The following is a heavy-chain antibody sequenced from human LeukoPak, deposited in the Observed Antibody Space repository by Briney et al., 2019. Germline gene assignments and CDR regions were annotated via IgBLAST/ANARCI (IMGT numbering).Heavy chain of an antibody. D-gene: IGHD6-13*01. J-gene: IGHJ5*02. CDR2: ISGSGSDT. V-gene: IGHV3-23*01. CDR3: ARDRGAAATGNWFDP. CDR1: GFTFSSYA. Sequence: GGSLRLSCAASGFTFSSYAMSWVRQAPGKGLEWVSGISGSGSDTYYADSVKGRFTISRDNSKNTLYLQMNSLRAEDTAVYYCARDRGAAATGNWFDPWGQGTLVTVSS.